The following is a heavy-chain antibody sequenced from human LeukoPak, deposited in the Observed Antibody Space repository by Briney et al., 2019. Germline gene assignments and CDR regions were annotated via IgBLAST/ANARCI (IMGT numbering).Heavy chain of an antibody. D-gene: IGHD3-9*01. Sequence: GGSLRLSCVASGFTFNNYAMGWVRQAPGKGLEWVSSISGTGSSPYSADSVKGRFTISRDNSNNTLYLQLNSLRAEDTAIYYCARLYDILTGAFDYWGQGTLVTVSS. CDR3: ARLYDILTGAFDY. J-gene: IGHJ4*02. CDR1: GFTFNNYA. CDR2: ISGTGSSP. V-gene: IGHV3-23*01.